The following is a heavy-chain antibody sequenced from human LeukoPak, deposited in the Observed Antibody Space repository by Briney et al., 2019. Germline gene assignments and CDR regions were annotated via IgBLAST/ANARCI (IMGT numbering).Heavy chain of an antibody. V-gene: IGHV3-48*03. CDR1: GFTFSSYE. D-gene: IGHD6-19*01. CDR2: ISSSGSTI. CDR3: ARGAGYSSGWYPGWFDP. Sequence: PGGSLRLSCAASGFTFSSYEMNWVRQAPGKGLEWDSYISSSGSTIYYADSVKGRFTISRDNAKNSLYLQMNSLRAEDTAVYYCARGAGYSSGWYPGWFDPWGQGTLVTVSS. J-gene: IGHJ5*02.